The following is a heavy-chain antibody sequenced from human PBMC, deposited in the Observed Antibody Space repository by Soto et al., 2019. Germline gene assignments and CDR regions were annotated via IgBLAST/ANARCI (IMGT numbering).Heavy chain of an antibody. CDR2: ISSSSSYI. CDR3: ARGRKLATPKNWFDP. V-gene: IGHV3-21*01. Sequence: GGSLRLSCAASGFTFSSYSMNWVRQAPGKGLEWVSSISSSSSYIYYADSVKGRFTISRDNAKNSLYLQMNSLRAEDTAVYYCARGRKLATPKNWFDPWGQGTLVTVSS. J-gene: IGHJ5*02. CDR1: GFTFSSYS. D-gene: IGHD6-6*01.